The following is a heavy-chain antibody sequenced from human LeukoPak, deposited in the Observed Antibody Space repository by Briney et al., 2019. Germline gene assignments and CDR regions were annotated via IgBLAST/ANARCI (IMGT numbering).Heavy chain of an antibody. CDR1: GGSISGGY. V-gene: IGHV4-4*09. CDR2: VYTSGST. CDR3: AKSYFDYSTYYSYYFNP. J-gene: IGHJ4*02. Sequence: SETLSLACTVSGGSISGGYGSWIRQPPGRGLEWIGYVYTSGSTNYNPSLKSRVTISVDTSKSQFALKLRSVPAAHTAVYYCAKSYFDYSTYYSYYFNPWGQGALVTVSS. D-gene: IGHD4-11*01.